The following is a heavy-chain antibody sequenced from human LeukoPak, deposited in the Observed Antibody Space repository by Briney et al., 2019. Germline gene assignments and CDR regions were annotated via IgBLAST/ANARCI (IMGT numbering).Heavy chain of an antibody. Sequence: PGGSLRLSCAASGFSSINAWMSSVRQAPGKGLEWVGRIKSKTDGGTTDYAAPVKGRFTISRDDSKNTLYLQMNSLKTEDTAMYYTTTYPPIVVVPAAIGPKYNWFDPWGQGTLVTVSS. D-gene: IGHD2-2*02. CDR1: GFSSINAW. J-gene: IGHJ5*02. V-gene: IGHV3-15*01. CDR3: TTYPPIVVVPAAIGPKYNWFDP. CDR2: IKSKTDGGTT.